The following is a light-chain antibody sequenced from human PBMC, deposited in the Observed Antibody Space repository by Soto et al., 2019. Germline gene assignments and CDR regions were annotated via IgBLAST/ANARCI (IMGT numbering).Light chain of an antibody. J-gene: IGKJ5*01. CDR1: QSISSY. Sequence: DIQMTQSPSSLSASVGDRVTITCRASQSISSYLNWYQQKPGKAPKLLIYAASSLQSGVPARFGGSGSGTDFTLTINSLEPEDFAVYYCQQRNVWPPITFGQGTRLEIK. V-gene: IGKV1-39*01. CDR3: QQRNVWPPIT. CDR2: AAS.